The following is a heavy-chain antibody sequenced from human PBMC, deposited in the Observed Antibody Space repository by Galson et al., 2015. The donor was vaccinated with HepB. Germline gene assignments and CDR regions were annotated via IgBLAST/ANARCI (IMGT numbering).Heavy chain of an antibody. CDR1: GGSISSSSYY. J-gene: IGHJ4*02. CDR2: IYYSGST. D-gene: IGHD1-1*01. CDR3: ARLFGTGTGVDY. Sequence: ETLSLTCTVSGGSISSSSYYWGWIRQPPGKGLEWIGSIYYSGSTYYNPSLKSRVTISVDTSKNQFSLKLSSVTAADTAVYYCARLFGTGTGVDYWGQGTLVTVSS. V-gene: IGHV4-39*01.